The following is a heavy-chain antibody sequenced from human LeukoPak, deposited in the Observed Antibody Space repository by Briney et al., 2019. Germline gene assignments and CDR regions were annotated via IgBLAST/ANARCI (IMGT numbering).Heavy chain of an antibody. V-gene: IGHV1-2*02. CDR2: INPNSGGT. Sequence: ASVKVSCTASGYTFIAYYLHWVRQAPGHGLEWMGWINPNSGGTNYAQKFQGRVTMTRDTSISTAYMDLSRLRSDDTAVYYCARGMGVLVPAATWFDPWGQGTLVTVSS. J-gene: IGHJ5*02. D-gene: IGHD2-2*01. CDR1: GYTFIAYY. CDR3: ARGMGVLVPAATWFDP.